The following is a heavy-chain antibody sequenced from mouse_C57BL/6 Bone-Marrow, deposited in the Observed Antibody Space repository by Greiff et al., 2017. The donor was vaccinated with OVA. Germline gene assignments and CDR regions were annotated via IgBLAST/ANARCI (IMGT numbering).Heavy chain of an antibody. Sequence: QVQLQQPGAELVRPGTSVKLSCKASGYTFTSYWMHWVKQRPGQGLEWIGVIDPSDSYTNYNQKFKGKATLTVYTPSSTAYMQLSSLTSEDSAVYYCAKLYLTFWGQGTLVTVSA. J-gene: IGHJ3*01. CDR3: AKLYLTF. D-gene: IGHD2-12*01. CDR2: IDPSDSYT. V-gene: IGHV1-59*01. CDR1: GYTFTSYW.